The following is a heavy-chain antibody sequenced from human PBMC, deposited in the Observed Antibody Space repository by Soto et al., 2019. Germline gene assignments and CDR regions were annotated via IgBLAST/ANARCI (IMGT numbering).Heavy chain of an antibody. J-gene: IGHJ4*02. CDR3: ARTFPNYDILTGPDPYDY. CDR1: GGSFSGYY. V-gene: IGHV4-34*01. CDR2: INHSGST. Sequence: SETLSLTCAVYGGSFSGYYWSWIRQPPGKGLEWIGEINHSGSTNYNPSLKSRVTISVDTSKNQFSLKLSSVTAADTAVYYCARTFPNYDILTGPDPYDYWGQGTLVTVSS. D-gene: IGHD3-9*01.